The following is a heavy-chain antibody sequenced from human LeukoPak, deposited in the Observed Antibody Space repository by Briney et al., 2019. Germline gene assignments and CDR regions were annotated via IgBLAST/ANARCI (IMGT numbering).Heavy chain of an antibody. CDR1: GGSISSGNW. J-gene: IGHJ5*02. Sequence: PSETLSLTCAVSGGSISSGNWWSWIRQPPGKGLQWIGEVYPSGSTNYNPSLKSRVTMSVDKSKNQFSLNLTSVTAADTAVYYCTRVSPRWFDPWGQGTLVTVSS. V-gene: IGHV4-4*02. CDR3: TRVSPRWFDP. CDR2: VYPSGST.